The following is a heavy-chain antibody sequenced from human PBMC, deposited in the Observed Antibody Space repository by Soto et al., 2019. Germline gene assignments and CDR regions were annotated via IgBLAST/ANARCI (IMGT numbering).Heavy chain of an antibody. V-gene: IGHV4-31*03. Sequence: TLSLPFSVSGAALNSGNYYWSWIRQVPGKGLEWIGHIYVTGAVDYNPYLRDRITISQDTSERQFSLNLRLVTAADTAVYYCARIRIATNNYKWFDPWGQGTLVTAPQ. CDR2: IYVTGAV. D-gene: IGHD2-21*01. CDR3: ARIRIATNNYKWFDP. J-gene: IGHJ5*02. CDR1: GAALNSGNYY.